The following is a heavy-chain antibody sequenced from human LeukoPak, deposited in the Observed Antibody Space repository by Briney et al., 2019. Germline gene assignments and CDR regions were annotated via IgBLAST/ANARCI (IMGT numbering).Heavy chain of an antibody. D-gene: IGHD3-22*01. CDR2: MSYVGTNK. CDR1: GFTFSGYG. Sequence: PGGSLRLSCAASGFTFSGYGMHWVRQAPGKGLEWVAVMSYVGTNKYYADSVKGRFTVSRDNSKNTLYLQMNSLRAEDTAVYYCAKGMYYYDINGYPVREYHFYGMDVWGQGTTVTVSS. J-gene: IGHJ6*02. V-gene: IGHV3-30*18. CDR3: AKGMYYYDINGYPVREYHFYGMDV.